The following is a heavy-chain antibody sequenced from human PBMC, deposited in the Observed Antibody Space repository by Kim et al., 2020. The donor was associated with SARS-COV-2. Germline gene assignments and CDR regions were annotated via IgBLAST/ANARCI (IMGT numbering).Heavy chain of an antibody. Sequence: GESLKIFCKVSGYSFTSYWIGWVRQMPGKGLEWMGIIYPGDSDTRYIPSFQGQVTISADKSISTAYLQWSSLKASDTAMYYCARPISSSFAWAFDIWGQGTMVTVSS. J-gene: IGHJ3*02. V-gene: IGHV5-51*01. CDR1: GYSFTSYW. CDR3: ARPISSSFAWAFDI. D-gene: IGHD6-6*01. CDR2: IYPGDSDT.